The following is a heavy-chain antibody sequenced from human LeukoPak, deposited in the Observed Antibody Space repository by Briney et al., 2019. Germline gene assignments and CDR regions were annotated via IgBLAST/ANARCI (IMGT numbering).Heavy chain of an antibody. V-gene: IGHV3-30*18. CDR1: GFTFYNYG. Sequence: GGSLRLSCAASGFTFYNYGIHWVRQAPGKGLEWVALISYDGINKYYADSVKGRFTISRDNSKNTLYLQMNSLRADDTALYYCAKSRTFAGNTPFDYWGQGTLVTVSS. CDR3: AKSRTFAGNTPFDY. D-gene: IGHD2/OR15-2a*01. J-gene: IGHJ4*02. CDR2: ISYDGINK.